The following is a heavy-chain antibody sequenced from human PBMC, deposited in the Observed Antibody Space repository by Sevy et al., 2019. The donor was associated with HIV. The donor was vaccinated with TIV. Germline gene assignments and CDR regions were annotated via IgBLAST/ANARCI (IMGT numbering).Heavy chain of an antibody. CDR1: GYTFTGYY. Sequence: ASVKVSCKASGYTFTGYYMHWVRQAPGQGLEWMGRINPNSGGTNYAQKFQGRVTMTRDTSISTAYMELSRLRSDDTAVYYCARLYYDSSGYLYYFDYWGQGTLVTVSS. CDR2: INPNSGGT. J-gene: IGHJ4*02. V-gene: IGHV1-2*06. D-gene: IGHD3-22*01. CDR3: ARLYYDSSGYLYYFDY.